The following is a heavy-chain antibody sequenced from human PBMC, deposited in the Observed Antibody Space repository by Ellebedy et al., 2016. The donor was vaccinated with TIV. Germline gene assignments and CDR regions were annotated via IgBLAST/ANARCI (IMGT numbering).Heavy chain of an antibody. V-gene: IGHV1-2*02. CDR2: INPNSGGT. CDR1: GYTFTDYF. J-gene: IGHJ4*02. D-gene: IGHD5-24*01. Sequence: ASVKVSCKASGYTFTDYFMHWVRQAPGQGPEYMGWINPNSGGTKYAQKFQGRVIMTRDTSITPAYMDLSGLTSDDTAIYYCARVDGWGQGTLVTVSS. CDR3: ARVDG.